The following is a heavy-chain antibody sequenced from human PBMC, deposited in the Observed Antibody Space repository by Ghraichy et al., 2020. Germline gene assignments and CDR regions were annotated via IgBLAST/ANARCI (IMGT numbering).Heavy chain of an antibody. J-gene: IGHJ3*02. V-gene: IGHV4-4*02. D-gene: IGHD6-6*01. CDR1: GGSISSSNW. Sequence: SETLSLTCAVSGGSISSSNWWSWVRQPPGKGLEWIGEIYHSGSTNYNPSLKCRVTISVDKSKNQFSLKLSSVTAADTAVYYCAKRPAPAAFDIWGQGTMVTVSS. CDR2: IYHSGST. CDR3: AKRPAPAAFDI.